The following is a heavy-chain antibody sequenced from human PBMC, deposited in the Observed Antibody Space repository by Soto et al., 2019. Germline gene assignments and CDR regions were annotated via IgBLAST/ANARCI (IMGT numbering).Heavy chain of an antibody. D-gene: IGHD3-10*01. CDR2: IYYSGST. J-gene: IGHJ4*02. CDR3: AKQPSNTYGLGYGDY. V-gene: IGHV4-39*01. Sequence: QLQLQESGPGLVKPSETLSLTCTVSGGSISSSSYYWGWIRQPPGKGLEWIGSIYYSGSTYYNPSLKSRVTISVDTSKNQFSLKLSSVTAADTAVYYCAKQPSNTYGLGYGDYWGQGTLVTVSS. CDR1: GGSISSSSYY.